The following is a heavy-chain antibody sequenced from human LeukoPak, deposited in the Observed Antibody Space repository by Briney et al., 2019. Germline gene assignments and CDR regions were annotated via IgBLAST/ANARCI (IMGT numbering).Heavy chain of an antibody. CDR1: GGSISSSSYY. D-gene: IGHD6-13*01. Sequence: SETLSLTCTVSGGSISSSSYYWGWIRQPPGKGLEWIGSIYYSGSTYYNPSLKSRVTISVDTSKNQFSLKLSSVTAADTAVYYCARQNLFRGSSWYAYYYYYGMDVWGQGTTVTVSS. J-gene: IGHJ6*02. CDR3: ARQNLFRGSSWYAYYYYYGMDV. CDR2: IYYSGST. V-gene: IGHV4-39*01.